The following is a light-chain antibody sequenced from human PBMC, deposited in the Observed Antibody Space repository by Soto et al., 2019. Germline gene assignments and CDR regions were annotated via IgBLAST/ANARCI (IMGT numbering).Light chain of an antibody. V-gene: IGKV1-5*03. J-gene: IGKJ4*01. CDR2: KAS. Sequence: DIQLTQSPSTLSASVGDRVTITCRASQSISSWLAWYQKKPGKAPKLLVYKASSLESGVPSRFSGSGSGTEFTLTISTLQPDDFATYYCQQYEAYPLTFGGGTKVEI. CDR1: QSISSW. CDR3: QQYEAYPLT.